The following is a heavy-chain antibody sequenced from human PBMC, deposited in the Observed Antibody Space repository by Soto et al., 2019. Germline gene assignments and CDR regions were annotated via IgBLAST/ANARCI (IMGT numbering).Heavy chain of an antibody. CDR1: VYGFSADA. V-gene: IGHV1-69*04. Sequence: GSPLNGACKAVVYGFSADAGDRGLHTPGQGREWMGRINPDIGIANYAQKFQGRVTITTDTSTSRAYMELSSLRSKDTAVYYCVRGLLPWFGESNPPPCFAPWGQGTLVPVSS. J-gene: IGHJ5*02. D-gene: IGHD3-10*01. CDR3: VRGLLPWFGESNPPPCFAP. CDR2: INPDIGIA.